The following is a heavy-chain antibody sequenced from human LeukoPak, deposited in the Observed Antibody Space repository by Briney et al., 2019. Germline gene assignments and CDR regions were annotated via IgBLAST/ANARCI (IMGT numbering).Heavy chain of an antibody. CDR1: GITFSDYY. J-gene: IGHJ4*02. V-gene: IGHV3-11*04. D-gene: IGHD3-10*01. CDR3: AGSGSYKYYFDY. Sequence: PGGSLRLSCAASGITFSDYYMSWIRQAPGKGLEWVSYISSSGSTIYYADSVKGRFTISRDNAKNSLYLQMNSLRAEDTAVYYCAGSGSYKYYFDYWGQGTLVTVSS. CDR2: ISSSGSTI.